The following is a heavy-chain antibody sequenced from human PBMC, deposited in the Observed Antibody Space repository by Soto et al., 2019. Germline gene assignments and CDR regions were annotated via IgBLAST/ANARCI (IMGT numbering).Heavy chain of an antibody. D-gene: IGHD2-21*02. V-gene: IGHV5-51*01. CDR3: PSPPHTDCSDGMDA. Sequence: GESLKISCQGSGYSFPSYWIGWARQMPGKGLEWMGIIFPADSDTRYSPSFQGQVTISADKSINTAYLQWSSLKASDSAIYYCPSPPHTDCSDGMDAWGQGSRVTVSS. CDR2: IFPADSDT. CDR1: GYSFPSYW. J-gene: IGHJ6*02.